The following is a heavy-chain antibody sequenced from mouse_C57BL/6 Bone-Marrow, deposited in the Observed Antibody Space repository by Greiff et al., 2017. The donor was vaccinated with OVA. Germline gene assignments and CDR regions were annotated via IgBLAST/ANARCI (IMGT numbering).Heavy chain of an antibody. CDR2: ISSGGDYI. CDR1: GFTFSSYA. D-gene: IGHD2-4*01. Sequence: EVKLMESGEGLVKPGGSLKLSCAASGFTFSSYAMSWVRQTPEKRLEWVAYISSGGDYIYYADTVKGRFTISRDNARNTLYLQMSSLKSEDTAMYYCTRDIDYAFYWYFDVWGTGTTVTVSS. J-gene: IGHJ1*03. CDR3: TRDIDYAFYWYFDV. V-gene: IGHV5-9-1*02.